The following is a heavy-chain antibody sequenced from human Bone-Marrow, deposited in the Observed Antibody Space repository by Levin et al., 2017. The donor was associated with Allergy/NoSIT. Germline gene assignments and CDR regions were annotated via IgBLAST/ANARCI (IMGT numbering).Heavy chain of an antibody. V-gene: IGHV4-4*02. CDR2: IYHGGRT. D-gene: IGHD4-17*01. Sequence: SETLSLTCTVSGGSISSSTWWSLVRQPPGKGLEWIGEIYHGGRTNYNPSLRSRVTMSVDKSQNPFSLNLNSVTAADTAVYYCARDPLDYGTNSGNYWGQGTLVTVSS. J-gene: IGHJ4*02. CDR1: GGSISSSTW. CDR3: ARDPLDYGTNSGNY.